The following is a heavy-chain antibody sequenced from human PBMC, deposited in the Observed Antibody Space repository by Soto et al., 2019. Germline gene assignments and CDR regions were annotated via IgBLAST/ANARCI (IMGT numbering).Heavy chain of an antibody. CDR2: ISENGSDT. CDR3: ARDIPWFDP. D-gene: IGHD2-2*02. Sequence: GGSLRLSCAASGFTFSSYAMSWVRQAPGKGLEWVATISENGSDTYYVDSVKGRFTISRDNAKNSLYLQMNSLRAEDTAVYYCARDIPWFDPWGQGTLVTVSS. V-gene: IGHV3-7*03. CDR1: GFTFSSYA. J-gene: IGHJ5*02.